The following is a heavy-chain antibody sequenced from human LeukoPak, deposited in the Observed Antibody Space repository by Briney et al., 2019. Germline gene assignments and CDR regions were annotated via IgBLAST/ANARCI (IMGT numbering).Heavy chain of an antibody. V-gene: IGHV4-59*01. CDR2: IYYSGST. Sequence: SETLSLTCTVSGGSISSYYWSWIRQPPGKGLEWIGYIYYSGSTHSNPSLKSRVTISVDTSKNQFSLKLSSVTAADTAVYYCARVRREWEAFDYWGQGTLVTVSS. CDR3: ARVRREWEAFDY. D-gene: IGHD1-26*01. CDR1: GGSISSYY. J-gene: IGHJ4*02.